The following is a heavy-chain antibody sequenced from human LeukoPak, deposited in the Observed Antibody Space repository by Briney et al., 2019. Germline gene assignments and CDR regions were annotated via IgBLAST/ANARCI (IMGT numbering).Heavy chain of an antibody. V-gene: IGHV1-69*04. D-gene: IGHD7-27*01. J-gene: IGHJ4*02. CDR1: GGTFSSYA. Sequence: ASVKVSCKASGGTFSSYAISWVRQAPGQGLEWMGRIIPILGIANYAQKFQGRVTITADKSTSTAYMELSSLRSEDTAVYYCARSINWVKVYFDYWGQGTLVTVSS. CDR2: IIPILGIA. CDR3: ARSINWVKVYFDY.